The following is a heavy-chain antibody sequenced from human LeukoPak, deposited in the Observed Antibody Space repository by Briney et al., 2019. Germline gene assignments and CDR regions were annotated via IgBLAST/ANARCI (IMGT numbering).Heavy chain of an antibody. D-gene: IGHD6-13*01. V-gene: IGHV1-69*06. CDR1: GGTFSSYA. Sequence: GASVKVSCKASGGTFSSYAISWVRQAPGQGLEWMGGIIPIFGTANYAQKFQGRVTITADKSTSTAYMELSSLRSEDTAVYYCARDPSSSWHGYNWFDPWGQGTLVTVSS. J-gene: IGHJ5*02. CDR3: ARDPSSSWHGYNWFDP. CDR2: IIPIFGTA.